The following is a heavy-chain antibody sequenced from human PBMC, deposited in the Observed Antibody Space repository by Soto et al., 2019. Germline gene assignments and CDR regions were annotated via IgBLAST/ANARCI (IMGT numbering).Heavy chain of an antibody. Sequence: QVQLVKSGGGLVKPGGSLRFSCAASGFTFSDYYMSWIRQAPGKGLEWVSYISGSDSIIYYADCVKGRFTISRDNAKNSLYLQMNSLRAEDTAVYYCARDLGYYDSSGYFDYWGQGTLVTVSS. J-gene: IGHJ4*02. CDR1: GFTFSDYY. D-gene: IGHD3-22*01. CDR2: ISGSDSII. V-gene: IGHV3-11*01. CDR3: ARDLGYYDSSGYFDY.